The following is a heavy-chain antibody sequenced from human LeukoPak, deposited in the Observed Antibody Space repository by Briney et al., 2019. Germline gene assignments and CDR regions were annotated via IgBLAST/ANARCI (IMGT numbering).Heavy chain of an antibody. J-gene: IGHJ4*02. V-gene: IGHV4-59*08. CDR3: ARHEYCSSTSCYGAVDY. CDR1: GGSISSYY. Sequence: SETLSLTCTVSGGSISSYYWSWIRQPPGKGLEWIGYIYYSGSTNYNPSLKSRVTISADTSKNQFSLKLSSVTAADTAVYYCARHEYCSSTSCYGAVDYWGQGTLVTVSS. CDR2: IYYSGST. D-gene: IGHD2-2*01.